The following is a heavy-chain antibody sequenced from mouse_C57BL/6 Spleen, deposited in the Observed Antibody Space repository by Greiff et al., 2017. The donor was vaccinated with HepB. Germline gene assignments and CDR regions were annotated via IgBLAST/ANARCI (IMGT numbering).Heavy chain of an antibody. Sequence: QVQLQQSGAELVRPGSSVKLSCKASGYTFTSYWMDWVKQRPGQGLEWIGNIYPSDSETHYNQKFKDKATLTVDKSSSTAYMQLSSLTSEDAAVYYCAREDDYVLDYWGQGTTLTVSS. CDR3: AREDDYVLDY. D-gene: IGHD2-4*01. J-gene: IGHJ2*01. CDR2: IYPSDSET. V-gene: IGHV1-61*01. CDR1: GYTFTSYW.